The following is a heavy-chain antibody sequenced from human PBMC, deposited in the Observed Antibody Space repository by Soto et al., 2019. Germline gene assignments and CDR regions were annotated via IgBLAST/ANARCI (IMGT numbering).Heavy chain of an antibody. J-gene: IGHJ5*02. V-gene: IGHV4-30-4*01. CDR2: FYYSGST. Sequence: QVQLQESGPGLVKPSQTLSLTCTVSGGSISSGDYYWSWIRQPPGKGLEWIGYFYYSGSTYYNQSLKSRVTISVDTSKNQFSLKLSSVTAADTAVYYCARGGHYVLWFDPWGQGTLVTVSS. D-gene: IGHD3-16*01. CDR3: ARGGHYVLWFDP. CDR1: GGSISSGDYY.